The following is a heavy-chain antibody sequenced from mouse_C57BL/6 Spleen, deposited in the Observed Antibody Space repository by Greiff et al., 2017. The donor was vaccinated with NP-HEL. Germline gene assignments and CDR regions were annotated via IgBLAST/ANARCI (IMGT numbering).Heavy chain of an antibody. CDR2: IYPSDSET. Sequence: VQLQQPGAELVRPGSSVKLSCKASGYTFTSYWMDWVKQRPGQGLEWIGNIYPSDSETHYNQKFKDKATLTVDKSSSTAYMQLSSLTSEDSAVYYCALYGSSPWYFDVWGTGTTVTVSS. J-gene: IGHJ1*03. CDR3: ALYGSSPWYFDV. CDR1: GYTFTSYW. D-gene: IGHD1-1*01. V-gene: IGHV1-61*01.